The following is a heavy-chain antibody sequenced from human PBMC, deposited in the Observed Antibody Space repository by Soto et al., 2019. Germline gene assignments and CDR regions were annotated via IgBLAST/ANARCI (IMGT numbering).Heavy chain of an antibody. D-gene: IGHD5-18*01. CDR3: ASGIQLWLRRINTGYSG. J-gene: IGHJ4*02. CDR2: IIPMFGTA. Sequence: QVQLVQSGAEVNKPESSVKVSCKAPGGTFSTYAISWVRQAPGQGLEWMGGIIPMFGTANYAQRFQDRVTITADESTNTVYMELSRLRSEDTAVYFCASGIQLWLRRINTGYSGWGQGTLVTVSS. V-gene: IGHV1-69*12. CDR1: GGTFSTYA.